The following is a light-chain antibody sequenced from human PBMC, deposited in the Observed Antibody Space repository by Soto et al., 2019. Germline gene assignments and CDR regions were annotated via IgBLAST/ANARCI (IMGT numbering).Light chain of an antibody. CDR2: DAS. Sequence: EIVLTQSPATLSLSPGERATLSCRASQSVSSYLAWYQQKPGQAPRLLIYDASNRATGIQARFSGSGSGTDFPLPISSLEPEDFAVYYCQQRSNWPPGGLTFGGGTKVEIK. CDR3: QQRSNWPPGGLT. CDR1: QSVSSY. J-gene: IGKJ4*01. V-gene: IGKV3-11*01.